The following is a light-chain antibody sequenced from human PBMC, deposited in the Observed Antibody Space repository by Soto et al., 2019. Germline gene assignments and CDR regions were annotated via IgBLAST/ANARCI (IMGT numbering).Light chain of an antibody. V-gene: IGKV1-6*01. CDR3: LQDYSYPRT. Sequence: AIPMTQSPFYLSASVGDRVTITCRASQDIKNDLGWYQQKPGRAPKLLIYAATSLESGVPSRFSGSGSGTYFTLTISGLQPEDVATYFCLQDYSYPRTFGQGTKVEIK. CDR1: QDIKND. J-gene: IGKJ1*01. CDR2: AAT.